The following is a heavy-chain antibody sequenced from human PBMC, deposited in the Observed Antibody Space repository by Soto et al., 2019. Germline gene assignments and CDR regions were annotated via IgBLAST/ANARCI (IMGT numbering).Heavy chain of an antibody. CDR3: ATKITPVVPAAIPVYVYYYGMDV. J-gene: IGHJ6*02. D-gene: IGHD2-2*02. V-gene: IGHV1-69*01. CDR2: IIPIFGTA. Sequence: QVQLVQSGAEVKKPGSSVKVSCKASGGTFSSYAISWVRQAPGQGLEWMGGIIPIFGTANYAQKFQGRVTITADESTSTAYMELSSLRSEDTAVYYCATKITPVVPAAIPVYVYYYGMDVWGQGTTVTVSS. CDR1: GGTFSSYA.